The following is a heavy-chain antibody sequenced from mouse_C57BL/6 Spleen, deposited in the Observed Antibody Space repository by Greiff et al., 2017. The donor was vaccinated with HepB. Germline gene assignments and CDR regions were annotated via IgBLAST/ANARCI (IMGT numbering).Heavy chain of an antibody. CDR2: IDPSDSYT. Sequence: QVQLQQPGAELVMPGASVKLSCKASGYTFTSYWMHWVKQRPGQGLEWIGEIDPSDSYTNYNQKFKGKSTLTVDKSSSTAYMQLSSLTSEDSAVYYCARYGAQAVPHYAMDYWGQGTSVTVSS. V-gene: IGHV1-69*01. CDR1: GYTFTSYW. D-gene: IGHD3-2*02. CDR3: ARYGAQAVPHYAMDY. J-gene: IGHJ4*01.